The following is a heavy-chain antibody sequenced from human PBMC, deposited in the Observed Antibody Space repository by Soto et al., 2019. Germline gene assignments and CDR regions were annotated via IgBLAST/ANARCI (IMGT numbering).Heavy chain of an antibody. J-gene: IGHJ4*02. V-gene: IGHV1-18*04. Sequence: QVQLVQSGAEVKKPGASVKVSCKASGYTFTSYGISWVRHAPGQGLEWMGWISAYYGNTNYAQSLQGRVTMTTDTSTSTAFMELRSLRSDDTAVYYCARDRVEMATIRMFDYWGQGTLGTVSS. D-gene: IGHD5-12*01. CDR1: GYTFTSYG. CDR2: ISAYYGNT. CDR3: ARDRVEMATIRMFDY.